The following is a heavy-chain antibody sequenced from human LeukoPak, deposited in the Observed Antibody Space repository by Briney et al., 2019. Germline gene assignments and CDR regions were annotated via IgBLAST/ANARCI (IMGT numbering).Heavy chain of an antibody. V-gene: IGHV1-69*04. Sequence: ASVKVSCKASGGTLSSYAISWVRQAPGQGLEWMGRIIPILGIANYAQKFQGRVTITADKSTSTAYMELSSLRSEDTAVYYCARGGITGTTNFDYWGQGTLVTVSS. J-gene: IGHJ4*02. CDR1: GGTLSSYA. D-gene: IGHD1-7*01. CDR2: IIPILGIA. CDR3: ARGGITGTTNFDY.